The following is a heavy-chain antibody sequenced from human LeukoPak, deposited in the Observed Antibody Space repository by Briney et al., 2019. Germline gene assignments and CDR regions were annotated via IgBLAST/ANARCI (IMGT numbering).Heavy chain of an antibody. CDR3: AREGHYDILTGYSPVEYYFYYMDV. Sequence: GRSLRLSCEASGFTFSHYGIHWVSQTPGKGLEWVAAISSDGVEKHYADSVKGRFTISRDNSKSTLYLQMNSLRAEDTALYYCAREGHYDILTGYSPVEYYFYYMDVWGKGTTVTVSS. J-gene: IGHJ6*03. D-gene: IGHD3-9*01. CDR1: GFTFSHYG. V-gene: IGHV3-30*04. CDR2: ISSDGVEK.